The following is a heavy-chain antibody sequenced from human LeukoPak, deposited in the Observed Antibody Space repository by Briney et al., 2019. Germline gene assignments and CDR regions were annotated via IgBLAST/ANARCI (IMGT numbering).Heavy chain of an antibody. J-gene: IGHJ4*02. CDR2: IYYSGST. Sequence: KPSETLSLTCTVSGGSVSSDRYFWARVREPPGEGLEWIGYIYYSGSTNFNPSLKSRVTISLDTSKSQISLKLSSVTAADTAVYYCARGQRRLLDYWGQGTLVTVSS. CDR1: GGSVSSDRYF. CDR3: ARGQRRLLDY. V-gene: IGHV4-61*01. D-gene: IGHD2-15*01.